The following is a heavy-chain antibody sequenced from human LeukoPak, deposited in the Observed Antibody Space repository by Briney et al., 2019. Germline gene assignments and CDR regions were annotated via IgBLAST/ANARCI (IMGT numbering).Heavy chain of an antibody. J-gene: IGHJ4*02. D-gene: IGHD3-10*01. CDR3: ASGGMGTRKYYSDPFHY. V-gene: IGHV3-53*01. CDR1: GFTVSSNY. Sequence: GGSLRLSCAASGFTVSSNYMTWVRQAPGRGLEWVSIIYAGGSTYYADSVRGRFTISRDSSKNTVCPQMNSVRAEDTAVYYCASGGMGTRKYYSDPFHYWGQGTLVTVSS. CDR2: IYAGGST.